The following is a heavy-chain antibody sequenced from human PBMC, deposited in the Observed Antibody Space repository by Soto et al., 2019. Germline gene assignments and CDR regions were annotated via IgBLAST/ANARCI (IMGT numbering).Heavy chain of an antibody. CDR2: IYYRGST. CDR3: SRDGREASGMDV. J-gene: IGHJ6*02. D-gene: IGHD1-26*01. V-gene: IGHV4-59*11. CDR1: GGSISSHY. Sequence: SETLSLTCTVSGGSISSHYWSWVRQAPGKGLEWIGHIYYRGSTSYNPSPRSRSTISVDTSNNQFSLKLNSVTTADTAVYYCSRDGREASGMDVWGQGTKVTVSS.